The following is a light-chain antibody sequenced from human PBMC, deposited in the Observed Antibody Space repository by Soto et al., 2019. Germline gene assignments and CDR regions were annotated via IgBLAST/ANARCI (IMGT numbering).Light chain of an antibody. Sequence: DIQMTQSPSSLSASVGDRVTITCRASQSISSYLNWYQQKPATAPNLLIYAASSLQSGVPSRFSGSGSGTDFTLTISSLQPEDFATYYCQQTYSNAITFGQGTRREIK. CDR2: AAS. CDR1: QSISSY. CDR3: QQTYSNAIT. J-gene: IGKJ5*01. V-gene: IGKV1-39*01.